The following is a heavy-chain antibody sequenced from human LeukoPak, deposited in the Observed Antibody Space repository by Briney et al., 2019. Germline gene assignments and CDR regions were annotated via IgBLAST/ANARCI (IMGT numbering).Heavy chain of an antibody. D-gene: IGHD3-22*01. CDR1: GYTFTSYD. Sequence: ASVKVSCKASGYTFTSYDINWVRQATGQGLEWMGWMNPNSGNTGYAQKFQGRVTMTRNTSISTAYMELSSLRSEDTAVYYCARGSGDYYDSSGYYYIPWFDPWGQGTPVTVSS. J-gene: IGHJ5*02. V-gene: IGHV1-8*01. CDR3: ARGSGDYYDSSGYYYIPWFDP. CDR2: MNPNSGNT.